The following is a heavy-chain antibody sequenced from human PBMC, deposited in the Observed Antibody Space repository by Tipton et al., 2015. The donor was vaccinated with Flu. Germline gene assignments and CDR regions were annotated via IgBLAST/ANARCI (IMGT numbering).Heavy chain of an antibody. CDR1: GGTFSSYA. D-gene: IGHD2-2*01. CDR2: ISPIFGTA. CDR3: ARDDEDIVVERADRMDGYYGMDV. Sequence: QVQLVQSGPEVKKPGSSVKVSCKASGGTFSSYAISWVRQAPGQGLEWMGGISPIFGTANYEKKFQGRVKITADESTSTAYKELSSLRTEDTAVYYSARDDEDIVVERADRMDGYYGMDVWGQGP. V-gene: IGHV1-69*01. J-gene: IGHJ6*02.